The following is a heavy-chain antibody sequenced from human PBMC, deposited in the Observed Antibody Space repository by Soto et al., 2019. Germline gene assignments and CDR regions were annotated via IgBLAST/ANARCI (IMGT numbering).Heavy chain of an antibody. Sequence: QVQLQESGPGLVKPSQTLSLTCTVSGGSISSGDYYWSWIRQHPGKGLEWIGYIYYSGSTYYNPSLKSRVTISVDTSKNQFSLKLTSVTAADTAVYYCARITMAREYWYFDLWGRGTLATVSS. D-gene: IGHD3-10*01. CDR1: GGSISSGDYY. CDR2: IYYSGST. J-gene: IGHJ2*01. CDR3: ARITMAREYWYFDL. V-gene: IGHV4-31*03.